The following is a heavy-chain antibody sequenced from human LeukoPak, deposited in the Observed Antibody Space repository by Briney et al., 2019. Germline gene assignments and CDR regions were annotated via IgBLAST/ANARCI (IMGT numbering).Heavy chain of an antibody. J-gene: IGHJ5*02. CDR3: ARDYGGNSGWFDP. CDR2: MKPKSGET. CDR1: GYTLTNYD. D-gene: IGHD4-23*01. Sequence: GASVKVPCKASGYTLTNYDINWVRQAPGQGLEWMGWMKPKSGETGYAQKFQGRATMTRDTSINTAYMELRSLTSEDTAVYYCARDYGGNSGWFDPWGQGTLVTVSS. V-gene: IGHV1-8*01.